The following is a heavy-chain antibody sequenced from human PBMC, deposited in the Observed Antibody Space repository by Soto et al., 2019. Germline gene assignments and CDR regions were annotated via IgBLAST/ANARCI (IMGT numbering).Heavy chain of an antibody. J-gene: IGHJ5*02. D-gene: IGHD2-2*01. V-gene: IGHV4-34*01. CDR1: GVSFSGYY. CDR2: INHSGST. CDR3: ARKEDIVLVPAAIDP. Sequence: SETLSLTCAVYGVSFSGYYWTWIRQPPGKGLEWIGEINHSGSTNYNPSLKSRVTISVDKSKNQFSLKLSSVTAADTAVYYCARKEDIVLVPAAIDPWGQGTLVT.